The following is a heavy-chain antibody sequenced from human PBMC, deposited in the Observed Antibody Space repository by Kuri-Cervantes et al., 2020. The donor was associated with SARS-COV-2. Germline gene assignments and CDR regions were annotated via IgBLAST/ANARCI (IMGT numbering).Heavy chain of an antibody. CDR2: INHSGST. CDR1: GGSFSGYY. CDR3: ARLGYYGSGSYGIDP. D-gene: IGHD3-10*01. J-gene: IGHJ5*02. Sequence: GSLRLSCAVYGGSFSGYYWSWIRQPPGKGLEWIGEINHSGSTNYNPSLKSRVTISVDTSKNQFSLKLSSVTAADTAVYYCARLGYYGSGSYGIDPWGQGTLVTVSS. V-gene: IGHV4-34*01.